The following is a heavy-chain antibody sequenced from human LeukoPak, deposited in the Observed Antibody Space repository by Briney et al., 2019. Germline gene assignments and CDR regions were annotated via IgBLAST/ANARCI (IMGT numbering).Heavy chain of an antibody. J-gene: IGHJ1*01. V-gene: IGHV4-38-2*02. CDR1: GYSISNNYY. Sequence: SETLSLTCTVSGYSISNNYYWGWIRQPPGKGLEWIGSIYHSGSTYDNPSLKSRVTISRDTSKNQFSLKLSSVTAADTAVYYCARDAEYFQHWGQGTLVTVSS. CDR2: IYHSGST. CDR3: ARDAEYFQH.